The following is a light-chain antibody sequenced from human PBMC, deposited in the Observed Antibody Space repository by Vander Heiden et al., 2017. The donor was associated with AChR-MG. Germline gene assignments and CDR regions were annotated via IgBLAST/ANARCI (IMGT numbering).Light chain of an antibody. CDR1: GSDIGSYNL. V-gene: IGLV2-23*02. J-gene: IGLJ1*01. Sequence: QSALTQPASVSGSPGQSITISCTGSGSDIGSYNLVSWYQQYPGKAPKLMIYDVTKRPSGVSDRFSASRSGNTASLTISGRQAEDEADYHCCAYGGSVVFGSGTRVIVL. CDR2: DVT. CDR3: CAYGGSVV.